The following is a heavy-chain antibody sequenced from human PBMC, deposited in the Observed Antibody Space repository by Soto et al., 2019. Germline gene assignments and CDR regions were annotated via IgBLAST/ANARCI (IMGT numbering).Heavy chain of an antibody. CDR1: GFTFSSYA. CDR3: LRPYYYDSSGYFDY. J-gene: IGHJ4*02. V-gene: IGHV3-30-3*01. Sequence: GGSLRLSCAASGFTFSSYAMHWVRQAPGKGLEWVAVISYDGSNKYYADSVKGRFTISRDNSKNTLYLQMNSLRAEDTAVYYCLRPYYYDSSGYFDYWGQGTLVTVSS. CDR2: ISYDGSNK. D-gene: IGHD3-22*01.